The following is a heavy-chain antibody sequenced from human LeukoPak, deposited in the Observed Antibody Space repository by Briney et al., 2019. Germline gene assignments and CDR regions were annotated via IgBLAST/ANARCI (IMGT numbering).Heavy chain of an antibody. V-gene: IGHV3-30-3*01. J-gene: IGHJ4*02. Sequence: GGSLRLSCVASGFIFSNYAMHWVRQAPGKGLEWVSVISYDGSNKYYADSVKGRFTISRDSSKNTLYLQMNSLRAEDTAVYYCARSAYLHRSGYYYDYWGQGALVTVSS. D-gene: IGHD3-22*01. CDR2: ISYDGSNK. CDR3: ARSAYLHRSGYYYDY. CDR1: GFIFSNYA.